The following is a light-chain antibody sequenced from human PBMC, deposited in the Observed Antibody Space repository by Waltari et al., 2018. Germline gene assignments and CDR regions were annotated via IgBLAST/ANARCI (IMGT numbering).Light chain of an antibody. CDR3: CSYAGSYTHVV. V-gene: IGLV2-11*01. Sequence: QSALTQPRSVSGSPGPSVTLPCTGTSSDVGGYDYVSWYQHHPGKAPKLMICDVTKRPSGVPDRFSGSKSGNTASLTISGLQAEDEADYYCCSYAGSYTHVVFGGGTKLTVL. J-gene: IGLJ2*01. CDR1: SSDVGGYDY. CDR2: DVT.